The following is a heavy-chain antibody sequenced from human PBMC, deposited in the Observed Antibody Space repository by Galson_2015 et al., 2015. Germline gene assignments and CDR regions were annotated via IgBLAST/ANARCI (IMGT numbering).Heavy chain of an antibody. CDR2: ISGSGGST. V-gene: IGHV3-23*01. J-gene: IGHJ4*02. Sequence: SLRLSCAASGFTFSSYAMSWVRQAPGKGLEWVSGISGSGGSTYCADSVKGRFTISRDNSKNTLNLQMNSLRAEDTAVYYCARSAVVRGVIVIDYWGQGTLVTVSS. CDR3: ARSAVVRGVIVIDY. CDR1: GFTFSSYA. D-gene: IGHD3-10*01.